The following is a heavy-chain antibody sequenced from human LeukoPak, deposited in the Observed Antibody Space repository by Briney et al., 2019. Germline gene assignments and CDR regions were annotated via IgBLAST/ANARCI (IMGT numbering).Heavy chain of an antibody. Sequence: GESLKISCKTSGYSFSSYWIGWVRQMPGEGLEWMGIIDPGDSETRYSPSFEGQVTISADKSISTAYLQWSSLKASDTATYYCARQTSMGRSGNYWGQGTLVTVSA. CDR1: GYSFSSYW. D-gene: IGHD3-10*01. CDR2: IDPGDSET. V-gene: IGHV5-51*01. CDR3: ARQTSMGRSGNY. J-gene: IGHJ4*02.